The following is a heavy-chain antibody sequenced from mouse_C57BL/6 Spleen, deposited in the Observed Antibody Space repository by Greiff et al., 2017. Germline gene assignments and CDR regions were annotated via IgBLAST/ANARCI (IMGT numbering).Heavy chain of an antibody. CDR1: GYTFTSYW. V-gene: IGHV1-53*01. Sequence: QVQLQQSGTELVKPGASVKLSCKASGYTFTSYWMHWVKQRPGQGLEWIGNINPSNGGTNYNEKFKSKATLTVDKSSSTAYMQLSRLTSEVSAVYYWEKSGYGSSKLTRDYWGQGTTLTVSS. CDR3: EKSGYGSSKLTRDY. J-gene: IGHJ2*01. D-gene: IGHD1-1*01. CDR2: INPSNGGT.